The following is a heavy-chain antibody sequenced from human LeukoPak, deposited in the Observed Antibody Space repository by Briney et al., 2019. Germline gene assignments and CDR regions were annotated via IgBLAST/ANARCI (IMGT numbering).Heavy chain of an antibody. D-gene: IGHD1-26*01. Sequence: PSETLSLTCSVSGGSMNNYYWSWIRQPPGKRLEWLAYIYFRGSAGYNPSLKSRLTLSVDTSNNQSSLRLGSGTAADTAVYYCARSLGATRYNLRYYFYYGLDVWGQGTTVTVSS. J-gene: IGHJ6*02. V-gene: IGHV4-59*01. CDR3: ARSLGATRYNLRYYFYYGLDV. CDR1: GGSMNNYY. CDR2: IYFRGSA.